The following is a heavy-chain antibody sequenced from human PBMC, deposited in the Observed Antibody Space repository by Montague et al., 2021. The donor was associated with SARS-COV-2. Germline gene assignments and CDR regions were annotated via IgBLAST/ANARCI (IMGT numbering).Heavy chain of an antibody. CDR1: GGSFSGYY. V-gene: IGHV4-34*01. CDR3: ARGHPGTTMIVLVMLGEKYYMDF. D-gene: IGHD3-22*01. J-gene: IGHJ6*03. CDR2: INHSGST. Sequence: SETLSLTCAVSGGSFSGYYWSWIRQPPGKGPEWIGEINHSGSTNYNPSLKSRVTLSTDTSKNQFSLKLSSVTAADTAVYYCARGHPGTTMIVLVMLGEKYYMDFWGQGTTVTVSS.